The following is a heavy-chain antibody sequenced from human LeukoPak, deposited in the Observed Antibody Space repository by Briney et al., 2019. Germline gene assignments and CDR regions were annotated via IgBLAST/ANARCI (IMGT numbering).Heavy chain of an antibody. Sequence: GGSLRLSCATSGFTFSNYWRTWVRQAPGKGLEWVASIREDGSEKDYVDSVKGRFTISRDNAKNSLYLQMNSLRAEDTAVYYCARSYDYIWGTYRPFYYFDYWGQGTMVTVSS. CDR1: GFTFSNYW. CDR2: IREDGSEK. V-gene: IGHV3-7*01. CDR3: ARSYDYIWGTYRPFYYFDY. J-gene: IGHJ4*02. D-gene: IGHD3-16*02.